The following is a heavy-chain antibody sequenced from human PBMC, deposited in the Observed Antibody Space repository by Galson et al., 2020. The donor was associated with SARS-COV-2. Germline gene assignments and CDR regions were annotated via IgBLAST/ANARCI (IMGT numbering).Heavy chain of an antibody. J-gene: IGHJ4*02. V-gene: IGHV3-21*01. CDR3: VRDGRRELGITTVD. D-gene: IGHD3-22*01. Sequence: GGSLRLSCAASGFTFSVYSMTWVRQAPGKGLEWVSSITNTGSSVYYADSVKGRFTVSRDNAKSSLYLHMDSVRAQDSAVYYCVRDGRRELGITTVDWGQGTLVTVSS. CDR1: GFTFSVYS. CDR2: ITNTGSSV.